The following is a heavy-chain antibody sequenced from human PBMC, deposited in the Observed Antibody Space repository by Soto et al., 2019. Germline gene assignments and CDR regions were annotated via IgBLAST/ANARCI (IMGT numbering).Heavy chain of an antibody. CDR3: ARHGLLPFYGMDV. Sequence: PGESLKISCKGSGYSFTSYWIGWVRQMPGKGLEWMGIIYPGDSDTRYSPSFQGQVTISADKPISTAYLQWSSLKASDTAMYYCARHGLLPFYGMDVWGQGTTVTVSS. CDR2: IYPGDSDT. D-gene: IGHD2-15*01. J-gene: IGHJ6*02. V-gene: IGHV5-51*01. CDR1: GYSFTSYW.